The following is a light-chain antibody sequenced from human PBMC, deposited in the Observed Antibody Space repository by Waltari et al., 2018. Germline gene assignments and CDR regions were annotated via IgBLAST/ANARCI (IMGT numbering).Light chain of an antibody. J-gene: IGKJ4*01. CDR1: QNIDNN. CDR3: QQYNRWPPLT. Sequence: EVVMTQSPAALSVSPGERVTLSCKASQNIDNNLAWYQQKPGQSPRLLIYGASTRATGVPARFSGSGSGTEFTLIISSLQSEDCAVFYCQQYNRWPPLTFGGGTKVEIK. CDR2: GAS. V-gene: IGKV3-15*01.